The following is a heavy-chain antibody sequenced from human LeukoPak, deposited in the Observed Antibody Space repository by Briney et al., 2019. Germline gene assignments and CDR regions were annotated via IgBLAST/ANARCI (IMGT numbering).Heavy chain of an antibody. CDR1: GFTFSSFA. D-gene: IGHD6-13*01. V-gene: IGHV3-23*01. CDR2: ISGSGGST. J-gene: IGHJ4*02. Sequence: GGSLRFSFAASGFTFSSFAMAWVRQVPKKGLEWVSVISGSGGSTYQADSVKGRFTISRDNSKSTLYLQMNSLRAEDTAVYYCAKQHNIPAVGTHFDYWGQGTLVTVSS. CDR3: AKQHNIPAVGTHFDY.